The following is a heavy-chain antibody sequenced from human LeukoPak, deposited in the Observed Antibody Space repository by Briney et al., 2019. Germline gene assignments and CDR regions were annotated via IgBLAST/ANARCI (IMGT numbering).Heavy chain of an antibody. CDR3: ARNSCPSGSCYDNRGYFDY. Sequence: SETLSLTCTVSGYSISSGYYWGWIRQPPGKGLEWIGSIYHSGSTYYNPSLKSRVTISVDTSKNQFSLKLSSVTAADTAVYYCARNSCPSGSCYDNRGYFDYWGQGTLVTVSS. CDR2: IYHSGST. V-gene: IGHV4-38-2*02. J-gene: IGHJ4*02. CDR1: GYSISSGYY. D-gene: IGHD2-15*01.